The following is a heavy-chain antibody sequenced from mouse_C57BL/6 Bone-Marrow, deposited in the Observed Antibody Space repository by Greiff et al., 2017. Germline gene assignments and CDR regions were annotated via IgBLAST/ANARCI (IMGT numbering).Heavy chain of an antibody. Sequence: QVQLQQPGAELVKPGASVKLSCKASGYTFTSYWMHWVKQRPGQGLEWIGMIHPNSGSTNYNEKFKSKATLTVDKSSSTAYMQLSSLTSEDSAVYYCAREGAYSITWFAYWGQGTLFTVSA. CDR3: AREGAYSITWFAY. V-gene: IGHV1-64*01. D-gene: IGHD2-5*01. CDR1: GYTFTSYW. CDR2: IHPNSGST. J-gene: IGHJ3*01.